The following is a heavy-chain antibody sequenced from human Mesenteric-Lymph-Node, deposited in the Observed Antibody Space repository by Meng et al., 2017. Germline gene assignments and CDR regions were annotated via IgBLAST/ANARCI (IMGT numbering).Heavy chain of an antibody. V-gene: IGHV1-2*06. CDR2: VNPNSGGT. J-gene: IGHJ6*02. CDR1: GYTFSDYY. CDR3: ARSLITIFSGLYGMDV. Sequence: ASVKVSCKASGYTFSDYYIHWVRKAPGQGLGWMGRVNPNSGGTDYAQNFQGRVTMTRDTSISTAYMELSRLRSDDTAVYYCARSLITIFSGLYGMDVWGQGTTVTVSS. D-gene: IGHD3-9*01.